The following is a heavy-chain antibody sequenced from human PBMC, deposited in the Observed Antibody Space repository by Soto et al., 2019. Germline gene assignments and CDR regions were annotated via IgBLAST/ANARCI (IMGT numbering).Heavy chain of an antibody. V-gene: IGHV3-30*04. CDR2: ISRDGSYI. Sequence: GGSLRLSCAASGFTFSRYAIHWVRLTPGRGLEWVLAISRDGSYIYYTDSVKGRFTVSRDNSKNTVFVQMSRLIPDDTALYFCARTRNGGVADSFDSWGQGTRVTVSS. J-gene: IGHJ5*01. CDR1: GFTFSRYA. D-gene: IGHD3-3*01. CDR3: ARTRNGGVADSFDS.